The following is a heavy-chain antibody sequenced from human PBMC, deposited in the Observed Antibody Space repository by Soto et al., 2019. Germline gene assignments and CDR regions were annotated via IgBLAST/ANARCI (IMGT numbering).Heavy chain of an antibody. V-gene: IGHV3-30-3*01. CDR3: ARDQGYYDSSGYHYHFDY. J-gene: IGHJ4*02. Sequence: QVQLVESGGGVVQPGRSLRLSCAASGFTFSSYAMHWVRQAPGKGLEWVAVISYDGSNKYYADSVKGRFTISRDNSKNTLYLQMNSLRAEDTAVYYCARDQGYYDSSGYHYHFDYWGQGTLVTVSS. CDR1: GFTFSSYA. CDR2: ISYDGSNK. D-gene: IGHD3-22*01.